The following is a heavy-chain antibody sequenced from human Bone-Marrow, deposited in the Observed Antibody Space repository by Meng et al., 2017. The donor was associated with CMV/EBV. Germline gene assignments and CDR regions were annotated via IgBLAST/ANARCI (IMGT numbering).Heavy chain of an antibody. CDR1: GFTVSSKY. J-gene: IGHJ6*02. Sequence: GESLKISCAASGFTVSSKYMSWVRQAPGKGLEWVSSISSSSSYIYYADSVKGRFTISRDNAKNSLYLQMNSLRAEDTAVYYCARALRYRGYCSSTSCPNYYYYGMDVWGQGTTVT. D-gene: IGHD2-2*01. V-gene: IGHV3-21*01. CDR3: ARALRYRGYCSSTSCPNYYYYGMDV. CDR2: ISSSSSYI.